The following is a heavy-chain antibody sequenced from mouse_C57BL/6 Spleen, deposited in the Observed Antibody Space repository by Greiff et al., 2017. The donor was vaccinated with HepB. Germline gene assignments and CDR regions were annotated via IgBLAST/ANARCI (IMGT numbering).Heavy chain of an antibody. D-gene: IGHD2-5*01. Sequence: QVQLQQSGAELVRPGASVTLSCKASGYTFTDYEMHWVKQTPVHGLVWIGAIVPETGGTAYNQKFKGKAILTADKSSSTAYMELRSLTSEDSAVYYCTRDYYSNYDAMDYWGQGTSVTVAT. CDR3: TRDYYSNYDAMDY. V-gene: IGHV1-15*01. CDR2: IVPETGGT. J-gene: IGHJ4*01. CDR1: GYTFTDYE.